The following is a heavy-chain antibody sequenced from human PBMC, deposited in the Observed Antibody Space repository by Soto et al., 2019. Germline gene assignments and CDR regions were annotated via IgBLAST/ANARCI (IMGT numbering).Heavy chain of an antibody. CDR2: IYRDGTT. Sequence: PGGSLRLACVASGFSVSSNYMSWVRQAPGQGLEWVSIIYRDGTTYYADSVEGRFTISRDNFKNTLYLQMDSLRADDTAVYYCARAPTITTKYDSWGQGTLVTVSS. CDR3: ARAPTITTKYDS. D-gene: IGHD4-4*01. J-gene: IGHJ4*02. V-gene: IGHV3-53*01. CDR1: GFSVSSNY.